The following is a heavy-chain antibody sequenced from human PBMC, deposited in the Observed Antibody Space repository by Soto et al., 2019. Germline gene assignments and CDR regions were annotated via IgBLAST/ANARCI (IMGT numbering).Heavy chain of an antibody. D-gene: IGHD1-1*01. J-gene: IGHJ4*02. Sequence: ASVKVSCKASGYTFTSYYMHWVRQAPGQGLEWMGRINPNGGSTSYAQKFQGRVTMTRDTSTSTAYMELSSLRSDDTAVYYCARACDRKYWNDPWDYWGQGTLVTVSS. CDR2: INPNGGST. CDR3: ARACDRKYWNDPWDY. CDR1: GYTFTSYY. V-gene: IGHV1-46*01.